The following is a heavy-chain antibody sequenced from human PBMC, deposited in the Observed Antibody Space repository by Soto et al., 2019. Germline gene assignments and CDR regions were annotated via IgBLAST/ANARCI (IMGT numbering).Heavy chain of an antibody. CDR3: ARDRSGYYGSGTYYTRYYPMDV. V-gene: IGHV3-30-3*01. D-gene: IGHD3-10*01. CDR1: GFSFSTYA. J-gene: IGHJ6*02. Sequence: QVFLVESGGGVVQPGRSLRLSCAASGFSFSTYAMYWVGQAPGKGLDWVAVISYDGSNKYYADSVRGRFTISRDNSKNTLYLQMNSLGVEDTAVYYCARDRSGYYGSGTYYTRYYPMDVWGQGPTVTVSS. CDR2: ISYDGSNK.